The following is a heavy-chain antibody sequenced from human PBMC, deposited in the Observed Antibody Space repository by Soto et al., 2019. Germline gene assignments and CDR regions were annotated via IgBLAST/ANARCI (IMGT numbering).Heavy chain of an antibody. CDR1: GGTFSSYA. V-gene: IGHV1-69*01. CDR3: ARNGFAAMAKYNWFDP. J-gene: IGHJ5*02. CDR2: IIPIFGTA. D-gene: IGHD5-18*01. Sequence: QVQLVQSGAEVKKPGSSVKVSCKASGGTFSSYAISWVRQAHGQGLEWMGGIIPIFGTANYAQKFQGRVTITADESTSTAYMELSSLRSEDTAVYYCARNGFAAMAKYNWFDPWGQGTLVTVSS.